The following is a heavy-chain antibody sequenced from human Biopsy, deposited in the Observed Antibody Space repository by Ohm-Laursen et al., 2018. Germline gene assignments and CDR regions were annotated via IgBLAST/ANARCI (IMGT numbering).Heavy chain of an antibody. CDR3: AVPYYYNYGLDV. J-gene: IGHJ6*02. V-gene: IGHV1-46*01. Sequence: ASVKVSCKASGYTFTTYYMHWVRQAPGRGLEWVGIINPSGGSTTYAQKFQGRVTMTRDTSTSTVSMELSSLRSEDTAVYYCAVPYYYNYGLDVWGRGTTVTVS. CDR2: INPSGGST. CDR1: GYTFTTYY.